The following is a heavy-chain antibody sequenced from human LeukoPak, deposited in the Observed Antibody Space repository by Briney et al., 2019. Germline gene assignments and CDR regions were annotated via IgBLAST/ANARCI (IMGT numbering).Heavy chain of an antibody. J-gene: IGHJ4*02. CDR3: ARAGYYDSSGYSVFDY. Sequence: ASVKVSCKASVYTFTSYGISWVRQAPGQGLEWMGWISAYNGNTNYALNLQGRVTMTTDTSTSTAYMELRSLRSDDTAVYYCARAGYYDSSGYSVFDYWGQGTLVTVSS. CDR2: ISAYNGNT. D-gene: IGHD3-22*01. CDR1: VYTFTSYG. V-gene: IGHV1-18*01.